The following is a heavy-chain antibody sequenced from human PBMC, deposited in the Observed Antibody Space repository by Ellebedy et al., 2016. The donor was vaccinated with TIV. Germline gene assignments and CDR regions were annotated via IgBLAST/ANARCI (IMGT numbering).Heavy chain of an antibody. V-gene: IGHV1-18*01. J-gene: IGHJ4*02. D-gene: IGHD2-21*01. CDR2: ISAYNGNT. Sequence: AASAKVSCKTSGYTFTSYGISWLRQAPGQGLEWMGWISAYNGNTNYAQNLQGRVTMTTDTSTSTAYMDLRSLRSDDTAVYYCARDNAKMRGIYPDWGQGTLVTVSS. CDR3: ARDNAKMRGIYPD. CDR1: GYTFTSYG.